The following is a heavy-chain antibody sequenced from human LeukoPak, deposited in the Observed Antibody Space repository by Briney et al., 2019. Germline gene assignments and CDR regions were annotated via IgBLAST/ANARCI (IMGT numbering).Heavy chain of an antibody. CDR3: ARDNRISGSRWFDP. CDR1: GFTFSSYG. Sequence: PGGSLRLSCAASGFTFSSYGMHWVRQAPGKGLEWVAVISYDGSNKYYADSVKGRFTISRDNSKNTLYLQMNTLRAEDTAVYYCARDNRISGSRWFDPWGQGTLVTVSS. J-gene: IGHJ5*02. D-gene: IGHD2-15*01. CDR2: ISYDGSNK. V-gene: IGHV3-30*03.